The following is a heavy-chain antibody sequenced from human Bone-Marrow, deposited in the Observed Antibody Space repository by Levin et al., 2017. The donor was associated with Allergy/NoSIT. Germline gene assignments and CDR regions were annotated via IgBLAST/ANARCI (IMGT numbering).Heavy chain of an antibody. CDR1: GFTFSSYA. CDR2: ISGSGGST. Sequence: QSGGSLRLSCAASGFTFSSYAMSWVRQAPGKGLEWVSAISGSGGSTYYADSVKGRFTISRDNSKNTLYLQMNSLRAEDTAVYYCASSRYSSSSYFDYWGQGTLVTVSS. J-gene: IGHJ4*02. D-gene: IGHD6-6*01. V-gene: IGHV3-23*01. CDR3: ASSRYSSSSYFDY.